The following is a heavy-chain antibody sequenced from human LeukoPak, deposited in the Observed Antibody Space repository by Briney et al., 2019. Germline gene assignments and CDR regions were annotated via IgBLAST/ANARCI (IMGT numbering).Heavy chain of an antibody. J-gene: IGHJ3*02. D-gene: IGHD6-19*01. CDR3: ARSTARIAVAGTLADAFDI. V-gene: IGHV4-4*07. CDR1: GGSISNYY. Sequence: PSETLSLTCTVSGGSISNYYWSWIRQPAGKGLEWIGRIYTSGSTNYNPSLKSRVTISVDKSKNQFSLKLSSVTAADTAVYYCARSTARIAVAGTLADAFDIWGQGTMVTVSS. CDR2: IYTSGST.